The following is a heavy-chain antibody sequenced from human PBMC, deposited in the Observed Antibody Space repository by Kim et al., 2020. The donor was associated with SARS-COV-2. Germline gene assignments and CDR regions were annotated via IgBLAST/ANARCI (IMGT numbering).Heavy chain of an antibody. Sequence: GGSLRLSCAASGFTFSSYAMHWVRQAPGKGLEWVAVISYDGSNKYYADSVKGRFTISRDNSKNTLYLQMNSLRAEDTAVYYCARAGWELLLPAFDIWGQGKIVPVSS. CDR1: GFTFSSYA. V-gene: IGHV3-30*04. D-gene: IGHD1-26*01. CDR2: ISYDGSNK. CDR3: ARAGWELLLPAFDI. J-gene: IGHJ3*02.